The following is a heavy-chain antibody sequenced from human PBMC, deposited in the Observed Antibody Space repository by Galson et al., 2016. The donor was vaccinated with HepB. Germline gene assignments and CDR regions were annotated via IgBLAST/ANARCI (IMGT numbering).Heavy chain of an antibody. Sequence: SLRLSCAASRFTFSRFGMHWVRQAPGKGLEWVAIISLDGTNEYYADSVKGRFAISRDNSKNTLYLQMNSLRAEDTAIYYCARGSVACDFDPWGQGTLVTVSS. V-gene: IGHV3-33*05. D-gene: IGHD2-21*02. J-gene: IGHJ5*02. CDR3: ARGSVACDFDP. CDR2: ISLDGTNE. CDR1: RFTFSRFG.